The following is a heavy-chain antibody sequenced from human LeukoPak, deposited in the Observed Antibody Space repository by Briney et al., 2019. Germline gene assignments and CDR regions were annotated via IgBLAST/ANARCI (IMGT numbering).Heavy chain of an antibody. CDR3: ARGGFGIVVVSAIDY. Sequence: GGSLRLSCAASGFTFSDYWMHWVRQAPGKGLVWVSRVNRDGSSTSYADSVKGRFTMSRDNAKNTLYLQMNSLRAEDTAVYYCARGGFGIVVVSAIDYWGQGTLVTVSS. D-gene: IGHD2-21*01. CDR1: GFTFSDYW. V-gene: IGHV3-74*01. CDR2: VNRDGSST. J-gene: IGHJ4*02.